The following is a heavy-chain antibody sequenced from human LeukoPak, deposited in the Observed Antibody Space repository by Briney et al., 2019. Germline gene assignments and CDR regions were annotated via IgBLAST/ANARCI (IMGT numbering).Heavy chain of an antibody. CDR2: ISGSGRTI. V-gene: IGHV3-48*03. J-gene: IGHJ4*02. D-gene: IGHD2-21*01. Sequence: GGSLRLSCAASGFTFSSYEMNWVRQAPEKGLEWVSDISGSGRTIDYADSVKGRFTISRDNTKNSVYLQMNSLRAEDTAIYFCVRDAVMSPEVLLTAWDYFDCWGQGTLVTVSS. CDR1: GFTFSSYE. CDR3: VRDAVMSPEVLLTAWDYFDC.